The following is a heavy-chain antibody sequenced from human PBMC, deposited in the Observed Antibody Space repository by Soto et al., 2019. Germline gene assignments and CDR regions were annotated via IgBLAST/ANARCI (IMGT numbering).Heavy chain of an antibody. CDR1: GYGLTELS. CDR2: FDPEDGET. J-gene: IGHJ5*02. CDR3: ARVRTGYSSSWYWFDP. D-gene: IGHD6-13*01. V-gene: IGHV1-24*01. Sequence: ASLKVPWKFSGYGLTELSIHWVRQATGKGLEWMGGFDPEDGETIYAQKFQGRVTMTEDTSTDTAYMELSSLRSEDTAVYYCARVRTGYSSSWYWFDPWGQGTLVNVSS.